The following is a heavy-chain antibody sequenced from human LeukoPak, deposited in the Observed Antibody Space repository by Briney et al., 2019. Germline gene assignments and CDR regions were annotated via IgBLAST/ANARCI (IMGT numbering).Heavy chain of an antibody. Sequence: SETLSLTCTVSGGSISSDYWQWIRQPPGKGLEWIGYIYNSGSNNYNPSLKSRLTISIDTSKNQFSLKLTSVTAADTAVYYCARWLNNWFDPWGQGTLVTVSS. J-gene: IGHJ5*02. D-gene: IGHD5-12*01. CDR3: ARWLNNWFDP. CDR1: GGSISSDY. V-gene: IGHV4-59*12. CDR2: IYNSGSN.